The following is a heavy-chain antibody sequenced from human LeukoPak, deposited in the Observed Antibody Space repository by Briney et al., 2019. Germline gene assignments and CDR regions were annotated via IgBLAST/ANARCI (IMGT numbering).Heavy chain of an antibody. D-gene: IGHD5-18*01. J-gene: IGHJ4*02. CDR2: FDPEDGET. CDR1: GYTLTELS. Sequence: ASVKVSCKVSGYTLTELSMHWVRQAPGKGLEWMGGFDPEDGETIYAQKFQGRVTMNEDTSTDTAYMELSSLRSEDTAVYYCATADTGSYFDYWGQGTLVTVSS. CDR3: ATADTGSYFDY. V-gene: IGHV1-24*01.